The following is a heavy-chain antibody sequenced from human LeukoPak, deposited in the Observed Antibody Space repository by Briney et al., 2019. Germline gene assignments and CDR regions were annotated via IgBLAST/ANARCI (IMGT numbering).Heavy chain of an antibody. CDR1: GFTFSSYG. J-gene: IGHJ4*02. CDR2: IRYDGSNK. CDR3: AKDHGDVLRYFD. D-gene: IGHD3-9*01. Sequence: GGSLRLSCAASGFTFSSYGMHWVRQAPGKGLEWVAFIRYDGSNKYYADSVKGRFTISRDNSKNTLYLQMNSLRAEDTAVYYRAKDHGDVLRYFDWGQGTLVTVSS. V-gene: IGHV3-30*02.